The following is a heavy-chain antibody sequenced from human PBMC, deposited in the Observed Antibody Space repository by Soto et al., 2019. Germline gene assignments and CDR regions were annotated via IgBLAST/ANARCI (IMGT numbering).Heavy chain of an antibody. J-gene: IGHJ6*04. CDR2: INPNSGGT. CDR3: ARGGGFNTPNTQGRDYYYGMDV. CDR1: GYTFTGYY. D-gene: IGHD3-10*01. Sequence: ASVKVSCTASGYTFTGYYMHWVRQAPGQGLEWMGWINPNSGGTNYAQKFQGWVTMTRDTSISTAYMELSRLRSDDTAVYYCARGGGFNTPNTQGRDYYYGMDVGGKGTTVTVSS. V-gene: IGHV1-2*04.